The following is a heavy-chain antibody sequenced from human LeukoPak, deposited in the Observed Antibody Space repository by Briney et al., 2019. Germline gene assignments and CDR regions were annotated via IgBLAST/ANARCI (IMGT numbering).Heavy chain of an antibody. J-gene: IGHJ4*02. Sequence: GASLKISSKGSGYTFTSYWIAWVRQMPERGVEGMGGIYPGGSDTRYSPSLQGQGTISADKSISSAYLQWSSLKASDTAVYYCARPGGNGWMYYFDYWGQGTQVTVSA. D-gene: IGHD6-19*01. CDR2: IYPGGSDT. V-gene: IGHV5-51*01. CDR1: GYTFTSYW. CDR3: ARPGGNGWMYYFDY.